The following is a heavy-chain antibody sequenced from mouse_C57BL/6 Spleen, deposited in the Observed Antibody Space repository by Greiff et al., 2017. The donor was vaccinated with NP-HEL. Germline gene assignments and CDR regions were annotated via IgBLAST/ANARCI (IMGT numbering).Heavy chain of an antibody. D-gene: IGHD4-1*01. CDR2: ISSGSSTI. Sequence: EVNLVESGGGLVKPGGSLKLSCAASGFTFSDYGMHWVRQAPEKGLEWVAYISSGSSTIYYADTVKGRFTISRDNAKNTLFLQMTSLRSEDTAMYYCARPKITGEDAMDYWGQGTSVTVSS. CDR3: ARPKITGEDAMDY. J-gene: IGHJ4*01. CDR1: GFTFSDYG. V-gene: IGHV5-17*01.